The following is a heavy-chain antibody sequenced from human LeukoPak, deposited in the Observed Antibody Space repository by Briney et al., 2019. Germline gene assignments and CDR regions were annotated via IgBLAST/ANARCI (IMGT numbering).Heavy chain of an antibody. CDR1: GFTLSSYC. CDR3: SKATQLIYFYYSMTG. V-gene: IGHV3-30*18. D-gene: IGHD5-24*01. Sequence: RGSLTLSCAASGFTLSSYCMHWVRQAPGEGLEWVAVISYDGSNKYYADSVKGRFTISRNNSKNTLYLQMNSLIAEDTAVCYCSKATQLIYFYYSMTGWGKGTTVTVSS. CDR2: ISYDGSNK. J-gene: IGHJ6*03.